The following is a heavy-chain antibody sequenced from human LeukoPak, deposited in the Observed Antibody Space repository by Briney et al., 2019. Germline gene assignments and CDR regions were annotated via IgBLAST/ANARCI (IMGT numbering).Heavy chain of an antibody. Sequence: KTSETLSLTCTVSGGSISSYYWSWIRQPPGKGLEWIGYIYYSGSTNYNPSLKSRVTISVDTSKNQFSLKLSSVTAADTAVYYCARATLNEIKVRYTFDYWGQGTLVTVSS. CDR3: ARATLNEIKVRYTFDY. J-gene: IGHJ4*02. V-gene: IGHV4-59*01. D-gene: IGHD3-10*01. CDR1: GGSISSYY. CDR2: IYYSGST.